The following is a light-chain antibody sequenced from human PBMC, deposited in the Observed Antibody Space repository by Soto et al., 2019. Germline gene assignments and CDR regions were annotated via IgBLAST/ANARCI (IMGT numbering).Light chain of an antibody. Sequence: QSVLTQPPSVAAAPGQKVTHPYSGGSSNIGSNDVCWYQQVPGTAPKVLIYDNNKRPSGIPDRFSGSKSGTSATLGISGLQTGDEADYYCGTWHSDSYVFGSGTKVTV. CDR1: SSNIGSND. V-gene: IGLV1-51*01. J-gene: IGLJ1*01. CDR3: GTWHSDSYV. CDR2: DNN.